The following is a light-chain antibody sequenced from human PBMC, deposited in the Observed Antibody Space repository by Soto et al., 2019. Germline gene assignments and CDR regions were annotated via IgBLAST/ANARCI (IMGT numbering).Light chain of an antibody. V-gene: IGKV1-5*03. Sequence: DIQLTQSPSSLSASVGDRVSITCRASQTISSWLAWYQKQPGKDPKILIYKTSTLKSGVPSRFSGSGSGTEFILTISRLQPDDFATYYCQHYNSYPEAFGQGTKVDIK. J-gene: IGKJ1*01. CDR3: QHYNSYPEA. CDR1: QTISSW. CDR2: KTS.